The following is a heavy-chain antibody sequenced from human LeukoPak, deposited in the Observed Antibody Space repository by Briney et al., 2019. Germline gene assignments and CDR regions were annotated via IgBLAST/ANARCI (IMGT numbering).Heavy chain of an antibody. J-gene: IGHJ4*02. D-gene: IGHD3-10*01. CDR1: GIPLSNYG. CDR2: LRDSGGRT. Sequence: GGSLGLSWAVSGIPLSNYGMSWVRPAPGKRLGLDAGLRDSGGRTNYADSVKGRFTISRENSKTTLYLQMNSRRVEDTAVYFCAKRGVVIRVILVGFHKEDYYFDSWGQGALVTVSS. CDR3: AKRGVVIRVILVGFHKEDYYFDS. V-gene: IGHV3-23*01.